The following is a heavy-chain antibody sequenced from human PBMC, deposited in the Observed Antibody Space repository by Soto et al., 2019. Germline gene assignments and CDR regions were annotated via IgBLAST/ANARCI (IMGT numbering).Heavy chain of an antibody. D-gene: IGHD6-19*01. CDR2: TYYRSKWYN. V-gene: IGHV6-1*01. CDR3: ARASYSSGWYGGYHFDY. CDR1: GDSVSSNSAA. Sequence: QTLSLTCAISGDSVSSNSAAWNWIRQSPSRGLEWLGRTYYRSKWYNDYAVSVKSRITINPDTSKNQFSLQLNSLTPEDTPVYYCARASYSSGWYGGYHFDYWGQGTLVTVSS. J-gene: IGHJ4*02.